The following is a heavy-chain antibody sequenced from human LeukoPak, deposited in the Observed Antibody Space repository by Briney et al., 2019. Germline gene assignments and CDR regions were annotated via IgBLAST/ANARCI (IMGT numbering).Heavy chain of an antibody. V-gene: IGHV1-69*13. CDR3: ARDSYYYDSSGYLYYFDY. D-gene: IGHD3-22*01. CDR2: IIPIFGTA. Sequence: SVKVSCKASGGTFSSYAISWVRQAPGQRLEWMGGIIPIFGTANYAQKFQGRVTITADESTSTAYMELSSLRSEDTAVYYCARDSYYYDSSGYLYYFDYWGQGTLVTVSS. CDR1: GGTFSSYA. J-gene: IGHJ4*02.